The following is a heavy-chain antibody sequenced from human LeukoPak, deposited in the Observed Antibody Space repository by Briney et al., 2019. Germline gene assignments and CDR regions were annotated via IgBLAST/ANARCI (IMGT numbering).Heavy chain of an antibody. D-gene: IGHD3-9*01. J-gene: IGHJ4*02. CDR2: IRYDGSNK. Sequence: GGTLRLSCAASGFTFSSYGMHWVRQAPGKGLEWEAFIRYDGSNKYYADSVKGRFTISRDNSNNTLFLQMNSLRAEDTAVYYCAKGSPTLRYFENWGQGTLVTVSS. CDR1: GFTFSSYG. V-gene: IGHV3-30*02. CDR3: AKGSPTLRYFEN.